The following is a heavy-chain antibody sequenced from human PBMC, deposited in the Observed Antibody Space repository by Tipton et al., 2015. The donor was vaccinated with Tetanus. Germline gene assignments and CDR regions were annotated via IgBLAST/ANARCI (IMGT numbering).Heavy chain of an antibody. D-gene: IGHD2-21*01. CDR2: IHPSGST. V-gene: IGHV4-34*01. Sequence: GLVKPSETQSLTCAVYGGAFSGHYWTWIRQAPGKGLEWIGEIHPSGSTNYNASLRGRVTMSVDLTRKHVFLRMTSVTAADTAVYYCAGSIAGASVWPFDYWGQGTQVTVSS. CDR1: GGAFSGHY. J-gene: IGHJ4*02. CDR3: AGSIAGASVWPFDY.